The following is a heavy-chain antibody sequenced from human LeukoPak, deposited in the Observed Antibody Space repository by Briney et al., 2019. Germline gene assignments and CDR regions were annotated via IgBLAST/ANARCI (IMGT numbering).Heavy chain of an antibody. Sequence: GGSLRLSCTASGFTFSSYAMTWARQAPGKGLEWISGITSSGASAYYAASVKGRFTISRDNSENTLYLQMNSLRAEDTALYYCVRLRRNSDRSDYYYYYNFWGQGILVTVSS. J-gene: IGHJ4*02. CDR3: VRLRRNSDRSDYYYYYNF. D-gene: IGHD3-22*01. CDR1: GFTFSSYA. CDR2: ITSSGASA. V-gene: IGHV3-23*01.